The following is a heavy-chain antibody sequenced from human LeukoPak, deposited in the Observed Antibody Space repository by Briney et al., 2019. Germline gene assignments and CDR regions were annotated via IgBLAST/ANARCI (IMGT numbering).Heavy chain of an antibody. V-gene: IGHV3-23*01. CDR3: AAGTPNIVAHDAFDI. J-gene: IGHJ3*02. CDR2: ISGSGDAT. D-gene: IGHD5-12*01. CDR1: GFSFSGYS. Sequence: GGSLRLSCAASGFSFSGYSMSWVRQAPGKGPEWVSTISGSGDATYYADSVKGRFTISRDNSKNTLYVQMNSLRAEDTAVYYCAAGTPNIVAHDAFDIWGQGTMVTVSS.